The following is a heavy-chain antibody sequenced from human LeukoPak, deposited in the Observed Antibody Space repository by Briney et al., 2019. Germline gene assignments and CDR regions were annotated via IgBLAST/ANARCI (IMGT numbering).Heavy chain of an antibody. V-gene: IGHV3-15*01. CDR3: ARVPLIQLPSYYYYYYMDV. Sequence: PGGSLRLSCAASGFTFSNAWMSWVRQAPGKGLEWVGHIKSKTDGGTRDYTAPVKGRFTISRDDSKNTLYLQMNSLRAEDTAVYYCARVPLIQLPSYYYYYYMDVWGKGTTVTVSS. J-gene: IGHJ6*03. CDR2: IKSKTDGGTR. D-gene: IGHD5-18*01. CDR1: GFTFSNAW.